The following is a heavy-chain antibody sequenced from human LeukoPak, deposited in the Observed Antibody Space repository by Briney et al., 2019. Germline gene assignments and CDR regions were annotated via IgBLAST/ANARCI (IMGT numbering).Heavy chain of an antibody. J-gene: IGHJ4*02. Sequence: PSETLSLTCTVSGGSLSSHFWSWIRQPPGRGLELIGHIYHTGTTYYNPSLNSRVTISLDTSRNQFSLRLTSVTAADTAVYYCARFSSGCSTASCYLTYWGQGTLVTVSS. CDR3: ARFSSGCSTASCYLTY. V-gene: IGHV4-59*11. CDR2: IYHTGTT. D-gene: IGHD2-2*01. CDR1: GGSLSSHF.